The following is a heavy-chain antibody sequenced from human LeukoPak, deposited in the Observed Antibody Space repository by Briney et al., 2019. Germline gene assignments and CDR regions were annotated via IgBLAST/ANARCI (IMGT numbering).Heavy chain of an antibody. CDR1: GGSISSSSYY. CDR2: IYYSGST. Sequence: SESLSLTCTVSGGSISSSSYYWGRIRQPPGKGLEWIGSIYYSGSTYYNPSLKSRVTISVDTSKNQFSLKLSSVTAADTAVYYCARGAYYDFWSGSWFDPWGQGTLVTVSS. D-gene: IGHD3-3*01. CDR3: ARGAYYDFWSGSWFDP. J-gene: IGHJ5*02. V-gene: IGHV4-39*01.